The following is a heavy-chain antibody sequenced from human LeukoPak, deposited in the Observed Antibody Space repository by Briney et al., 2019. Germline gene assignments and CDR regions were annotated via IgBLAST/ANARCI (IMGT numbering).Heavy chain of an antibody. D-gene: IGHD6-13*01. CDR3: ARAGPYSSSWSPFDY. Sequence: SETLSLTCTVSGGSISSYYWSWIRQPPGKGLEWIGYIYYSGSTNYNPSLKSRVTISVDTSKNQFSLKLSSVNAADTAVYYCARAGPYSSSWSPFDYWGQGTLVTVSS. J-gene: IGHJ4*02. V-gene: IGHV4-59*01. CDR1: GGSISSYY. CDR2: IYYSGST.